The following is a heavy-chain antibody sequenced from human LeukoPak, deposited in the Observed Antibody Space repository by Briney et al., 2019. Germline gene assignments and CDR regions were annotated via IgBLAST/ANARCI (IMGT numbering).Heavy chain of an antibody. CDR3: ARDPATTIAVAGS. Sequence: ASVKVSCKASGYTFTNYYIHWVRQAPGQGLEWMGWINPNSGGTNYAQKFQGRVTMTRDTSISTAYMELSRLRSDDTAVYYCARDPATTIAVAGSWGQGTLVTVSS. D-gene: IGHD6-19*01. J-gene: IGHJ5*02. CDR1: GYTFTNYY. V-gene: IGHV1-2*02. CDR2: INPNSGGT.